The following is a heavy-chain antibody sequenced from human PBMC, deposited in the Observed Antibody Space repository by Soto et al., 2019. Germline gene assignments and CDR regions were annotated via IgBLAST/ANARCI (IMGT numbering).Heavy chain of an antibody. V-gene: IGHV4-30-2*01. CDR2: IYHSGST. J-gene: IGHJ5*02. Sequence: SETLSLTCAVSGGSISSGGYSWSWIRQPPGKGLEWIGYIYHSGSTYYNPSLKSRVTISVDRSKNQFSLKLSSVTAADTAVYYCARDVAAAGTGWFDPWGQGTLVTVAS. CDR1: GGSISSGGYS. D-gene: IGHD6-13*01. CDR3: ARDVAAAGTGWFDP.